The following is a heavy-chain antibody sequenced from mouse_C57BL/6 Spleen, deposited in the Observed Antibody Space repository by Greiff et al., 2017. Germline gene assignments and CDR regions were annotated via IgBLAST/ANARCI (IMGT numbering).Heavy chain of an antibody. CDR1: GYTFTDYE. CDR3: TRDGFLLDY. D-gene: IGHD2-3*01. V-gene: IGHV1-15*01. J-gene: IGHJ2*01. Sequence: QVQLQQSGAELVRPGASVTLSCKASGYTFTDYEMHWVKQTPVQGLEWIGAIYPETGGTAYNQKFKGKAILTADISSSTAYMELRSLTSEDSAVYYCTRDGFLLDYWGNGTTLTVSS. CDR2: IYPETGGT.